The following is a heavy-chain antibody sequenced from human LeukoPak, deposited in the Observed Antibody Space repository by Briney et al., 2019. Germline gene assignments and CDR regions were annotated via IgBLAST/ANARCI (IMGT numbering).Heavy chain of an antibody. CDR2: ITGSGEIT. Sequence: GGSLRLSCVASGFTLSSGVMSWVRQAPGKGLGWVSGITGSGEITKYAGSVKGRFTVSRDTSKNTLYLQMNSLRVEDTAVYYCAKDALHIWGSYADHWGQGTLVTVSS. D-gene: IGHD3-16*01. J-gene: IGHJ4*02. CDR3: AKDALHIWGSYADH. CDR1: GFTLSSGV. V-gene: IGHV3-23*01.